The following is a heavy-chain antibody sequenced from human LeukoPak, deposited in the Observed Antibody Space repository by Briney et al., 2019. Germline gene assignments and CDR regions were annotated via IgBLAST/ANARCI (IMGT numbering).Heavy chain of an antibody. CDR2: INPNSGAT. CDR1: RYTFNGYY. J-gene: IGHJ5*01. D-gene: IGHD6-13*01. CDR3: ARDRQYGSSWRRTSFDP. Sequence: GASVTVSCKPSRYTFNGYYINWVRQAPGKSLEWMGWINPNSGATKFAEKFQGRVTLTSDTSVHTAYMELNNLTSDDTAVYFCARDRQYGSSWRRTSFDPWGQGTLGTVSS. V-gene: IGHV1-2*02.